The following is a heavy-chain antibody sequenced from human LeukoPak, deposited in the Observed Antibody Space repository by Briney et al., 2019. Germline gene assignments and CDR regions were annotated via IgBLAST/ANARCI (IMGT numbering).Heavy chain of an antibody. CDR3: AGYPLGVCAFDI. J-gene: IGHJ3*02. D-gene: IGHD3-16*01. V-gene: IGHV3-74*01. Sequence: GGSLRLSCAASGFTFSSYWMHWVRQAPGKGLVWVSRINSDGSTTSYADSVKGRFTISRDNAKNTLYLQMNSLRAEDTAFYYCAGYPLGVCAFDIWGQGTMVTVSS. CDR2: INSDGSTT. CDR1: GFTFSSYW.